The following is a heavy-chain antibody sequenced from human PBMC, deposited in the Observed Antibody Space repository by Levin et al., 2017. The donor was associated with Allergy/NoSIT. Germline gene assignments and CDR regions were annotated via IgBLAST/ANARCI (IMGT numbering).Heavy chain of an antibody. CDR2: INPSGGTT. CDR3: VRVLDYDSSGYYYFDY. Sequence: GESLKISCKASGYTFTSFYIHWVRQAPGQGLDWMGIINPSGGTTSYAQKFQGRVTMDRDTSTSTVYMQLSSLRSEDTAIYYCVRVLDYDSSGYYYFDYWGQGTLVTVSS. D-gene: IGHD3-22*01. J-gene: IGHJ4*02. CDR1: GYTFTSFY. V-gene: IGHV1-46*01.